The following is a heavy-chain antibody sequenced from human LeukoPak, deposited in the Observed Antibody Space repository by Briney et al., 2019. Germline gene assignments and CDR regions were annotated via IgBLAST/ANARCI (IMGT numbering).Heavy chain of an antibody. CDR3: AKATGIGSYSVYYYYMDV. D-gene: IGHD1-26*01. J-gene: IGHJ6*03. Sequence: GGSLRLSCAASGFTFDDYGMSWVRQAPGKGLEWVSGINWNGGSTGYADSVKGRFTISRDNSKNTLYLQMNSLRAEDTAVYYCAKATGIGSYSVYYYYMDVWGKGTTVTVSS. V-gene: IGHV3-20*04. CDR1: GFTFDDYG. CDR2: INWNGGST.